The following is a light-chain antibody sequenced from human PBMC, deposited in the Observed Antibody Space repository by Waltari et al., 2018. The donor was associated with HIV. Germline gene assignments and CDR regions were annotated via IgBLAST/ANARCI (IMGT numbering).Light chain of an antibody. J-gene: IGLJ3*02. CDR3: ATWDDSLNGWV. V-gene: IGLV1-44*01. Sequence: QSVLTQPPSASGTPGQRVTISCSRSSSTIATNTLHWYQQLPGTTPKLLIYTNNQRPSGVPARFSGSKSGTSASLAISGLQSDDDADYYCATWDDSLNGWVFGGGTRLTVL. CDR2: TNN. CDR1: SSTIATNT.